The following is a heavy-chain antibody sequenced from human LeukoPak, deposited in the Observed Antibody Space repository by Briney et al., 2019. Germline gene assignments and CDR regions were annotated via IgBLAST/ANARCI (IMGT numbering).Heavy chain of an antibody. Sequence: SETLSLTCTVSGGSISSYYWSWIRQPPGKGLEWIGYIYYSGSTNYNPFLKSRVTISVDTSKNQFSLKLSSVTAADTAVYYCARTLPAADFDYWGQGTLVTVSS. CDR3: ARTLPAADFDY. V-gene: IGHV4-59*01. J-gene: IGHJ4*02. CDR2: IYYSGST. CDR1: GGSISSYY. D-gene: IGHD2-2*01.